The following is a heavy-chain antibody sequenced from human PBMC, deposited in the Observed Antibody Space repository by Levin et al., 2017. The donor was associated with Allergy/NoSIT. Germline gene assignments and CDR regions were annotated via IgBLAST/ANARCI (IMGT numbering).Heavy chain of an antibody. CDR3: ARDKRRATVNYYGMDV. Sequence: ASVKVSCKASGYTFTSYGISWVRQAPGQGLEWMGWISAYNGNTNYAQKLQGRVTMTTDTSTSTAYMELRSLRSDDTAVYYCARDKRRATVNYYGMDVWGQGTTVTVSS. D-gene: IGHD4-11*01. V-gene: IGHV1-18*01. CDR1: GYTFTSYG. CDR2: ISAYNGNT. J-gene: IGHJ6*02.